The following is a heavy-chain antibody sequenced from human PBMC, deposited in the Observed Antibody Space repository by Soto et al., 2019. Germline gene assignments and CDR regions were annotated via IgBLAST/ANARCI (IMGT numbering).Heavy chain of an antibody. Sequence: QVQLVQSGAEVKKPGASVKVSCKASGYTFSGYYIHWVRQAPGQGLEWMGRINPRSGDTTYAQKFQGRLAMTRETSISTAYMELSSLRSDDTAVYYCGRDGVGATPLGWFDPWCQGSLGTGSS. CDR1: GYTFSGYY. V-gene: IGHV1-2*06. CDR3: GRDGVGATPLGWFDP. CDR2: INPRSGDT. D-gene: IGHD1-26*01. J-gene: IGHJ5*02.